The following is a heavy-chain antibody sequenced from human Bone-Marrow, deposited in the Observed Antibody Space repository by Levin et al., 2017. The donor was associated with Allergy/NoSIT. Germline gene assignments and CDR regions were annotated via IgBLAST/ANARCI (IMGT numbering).Heavy chain of an antibody. CDR3: VRDSTRATGPDY. J-gene: IGHJ4*02. CDR2: INTYTGNP. D-gene: IGHD2/OR15-2a*01. Sequence: ASVKVSCKASGYTLSDFAMNWVRQAPGQGLEWMGWINTYTGNPTYAQDFTGRFVFSLDTSVNAAYLQISSLKATDTATYYCVRDSTRATGPDYWGQGPLVTVSS. V-gene: IGHV7-4-1*02. CDR1: GYTLSDFA.